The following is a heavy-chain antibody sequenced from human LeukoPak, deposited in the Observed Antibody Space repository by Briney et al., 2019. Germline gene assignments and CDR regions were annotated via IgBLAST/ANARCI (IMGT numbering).Heavy chain of an antibody. J-gene: IGHJ5*01. D-gene: IGHD2-8*01. CDR2: IHYSGNS. V-gene: IGHV4-59*08. CDR3: VLAPNSNWFDF. CDR1: GDSVSGFY. Sequence: SETLSLTCSVSGDSVSGFYWTWIRQSPGTGLELIGNIHYSGNSNYNPSLKSRVTMSIDTSRNQFFLKLNSVTAADTAVYYCVLAPNSNWFDFWGQGTQVTVSS.